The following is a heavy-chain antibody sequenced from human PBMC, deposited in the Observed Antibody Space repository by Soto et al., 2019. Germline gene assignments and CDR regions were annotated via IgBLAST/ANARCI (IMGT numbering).Heavy chain of an antibody. J-gene: IGHJ4*02. CDR3: ARESSGYPDS. CDR1: GITYSTSA. D-gene: IGHD3-22*01. CDR2: ISISGFTV. V-gene: IGHV3-48*01. Sequence: PGGSLRLSCAASGITYSTSAMSWVRQAPGKGLEWVSYISISGFTVYYADSVRGRFAISKDNAKNSLYLEMSSLIPEDTAIYYCARESSGYPDSWGQGTLVTVSS.